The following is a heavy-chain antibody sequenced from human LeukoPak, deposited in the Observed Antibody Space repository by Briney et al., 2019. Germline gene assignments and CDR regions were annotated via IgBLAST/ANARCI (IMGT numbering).Heavy chain of an antibody. CDR2: ISYDGSNK. J-gene: IGHJ6*02. CDR3: AKRNYYDSSGYYSWYCGMDV. Sequence: GRSLRLSCAASGFTFSSYAMPWVRQAPGKGLEWVAVISYDGSNKYYADSVKGRFTISRDNSKNTLYLQMNSLGAEDTAVYYCAKRNYYDSSGYYSWYCGMDVWGQGTTVTVSS. CDR1: GFTFSSYA. D-gene: IGHD3-22*01. V-gene: IGHV3-30-3*02.